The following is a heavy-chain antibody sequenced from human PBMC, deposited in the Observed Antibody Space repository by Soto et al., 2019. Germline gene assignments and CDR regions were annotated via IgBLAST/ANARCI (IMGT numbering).Heavy chain of an antibody. CDR2: VRSSGT. D-gene: IGHD3-10*01. J-gene: IGHJ4*02. V-gene: IGHV4-39*01. CDR3: VRLGDT. Sequence: SETRCFTCTVCGTSINIPGYHWCCSRQPTGKRLGGLGRVRSSGTYYNPSLRSRITVSVDTSNNQCSLNLRTVIAADTATYYCVRLGDTWGQGALVTVSS. CDR1: GTSINIPGYH.